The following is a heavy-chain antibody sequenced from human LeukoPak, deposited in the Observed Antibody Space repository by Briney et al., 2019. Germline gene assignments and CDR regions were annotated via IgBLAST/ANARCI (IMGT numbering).Heavy chain of an antibody. CDR3: ARGYYDSSGYYLYFDC. D-gene: IGHD3-22*01. J-gene: IGHJ4*02. CDR1: GGSISSYY. CDR2: IYYSGST. V-gene: IGHV4-59*01. Sequence: PSETLSLTCTVSGGSISSYYWSWIRQPPGKGLERIGYIYYSGSTNYNPSLKSRVTISVDTSKNQFSPKLSSVTAADTAVYYCARGYYDSSGYYLYFDCWGQGTLVTVSS.